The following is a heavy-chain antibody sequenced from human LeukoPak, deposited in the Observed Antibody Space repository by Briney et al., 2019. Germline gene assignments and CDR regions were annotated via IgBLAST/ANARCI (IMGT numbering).Heavy chain of an antibody. V-gene: IGHV3-48*04. CDR3: ARDGYSYDTPLYYYYYYMDV. CDR1: GFTFSSYS. J-gene: IGHJ6*03. CDR2: ITSSSSTI. D-gene: IGHD5-18*01. Sequence: PGGSLRLSCAASGFTFSSYSMNWVRQAPGKGLEWVSYITSSSSTIYYADSVKGRFTISRDNAKNSLYLQMNSLRAEDTAVYYCARDGYSYDTPLYYYYYYMDVWGKGTTVTVSS.